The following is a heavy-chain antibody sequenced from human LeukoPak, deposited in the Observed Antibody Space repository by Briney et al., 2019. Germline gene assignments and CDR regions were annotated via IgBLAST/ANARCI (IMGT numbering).Heavy chain of an antibody. J-gene: IGHJ6*02. V-gene: IGHV1-69*13. CDR3: ARDCTNGVCYIAAYYYYYGMDV. CDR1: GGTFSSYA. Sequence: ASVKVSCKASGGTFSSYAISWVRQAPGQGLEWMGVIIPIFGTANYAQKFQGRVTITADESTSTAYMELSSLRSEDTAVYYCARDCTNGVCYIAAYYYYYGMDVWGQGTTVTVSS. D-gene: IGHD2-8*01. CDR2: IIPIFGTA.